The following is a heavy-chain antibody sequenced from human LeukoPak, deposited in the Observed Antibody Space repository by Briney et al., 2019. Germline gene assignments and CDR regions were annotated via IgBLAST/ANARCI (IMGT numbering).Heavy chain of an antibody. CDR3: ARVSSSSDFDY. Sequence: SETLSLTCTVSGGSISSYYWSWIRQPPGKGLEWIGYIYYSGSTNYNPSLKSRVTISVDTSKNQFSLKLGSVTAADTAVYYCARVSSSSDFDYWGQGTLVTVSS. V-gene: IGHV4-59*01. J-gene: IGHJ4*02. CDR2: IYYSGST. CDR1: GGSISSYY. D-gene: IGHD6-6*01.